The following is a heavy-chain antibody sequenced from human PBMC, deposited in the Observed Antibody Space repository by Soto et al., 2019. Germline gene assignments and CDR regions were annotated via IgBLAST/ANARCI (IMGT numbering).Heavy chain of an antibody. Sequence: QVQLVESGGGVVQPGRSLRLSCAASGFTFSSYGMHWVRQAPGKGLEWVAVISYDGSNKYYADSVKGRVTIARDNSKNTLYLQMNSLRAEDTAVYYCAKILATVTEYYFDYWGQGTLVTVSS. CDR1: GFTFSSYG. J-gene: IGHJ4*02. CDR2: ISYDGSNK. CDR3: AKILATVTEYYFDY. D-gene: IGHD4-17*01. V-gene: IGHV3-30*18.